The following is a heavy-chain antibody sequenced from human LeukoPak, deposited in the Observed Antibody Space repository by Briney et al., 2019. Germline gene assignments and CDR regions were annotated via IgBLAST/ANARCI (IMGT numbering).Heavy chain of an antibody. CDR3: ASPYCSSTSCYPAFDI. Sequence: SETLSLTCTVSGYSISSGYYWGWIRQPPGKGLERIGSIYHSGSTYYNPSLKSRVTISVDTSKNQFSLKLSSVTAADTAVYYCASPYCSSTSCYPAFDIWGQGTMVTVSS. V-gene: IGHV4-38-2*02. CDR1: GYSISSGYY. J-gene: IGHJ3*02. D-gene: IGHD2-2*01. CDR2: IYHSGST.